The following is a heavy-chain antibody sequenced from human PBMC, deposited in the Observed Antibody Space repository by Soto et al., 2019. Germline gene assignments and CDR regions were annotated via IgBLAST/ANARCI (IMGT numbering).Heavy chain of an antibody. CDR2: VFYGGT. CDR1: GRSMSSNY. V-gene: IGHV4-59*01. J-gene: IGHJ4*02. D-gene: IGHD3-16*01. CDR3: ASYRGALYFES. Sequence: PSETLSLTCSVSGRSMSSNYWSWIRQSPDKGMEWLGYVFYGGTAYNPSLGGRVSMSVETSKSQFSLKLTSVTVAATAGYYCASYRGALYFESWGPGILVTVSS.